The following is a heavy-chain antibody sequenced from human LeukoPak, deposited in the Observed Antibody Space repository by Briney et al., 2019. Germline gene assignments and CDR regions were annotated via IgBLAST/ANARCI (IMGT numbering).Heavy chain of an antibody. CDR1: GGTFSSYG. CDR2: IIPIFGTA. CDR3: ARPYSSSSYYYGMDV. J-gene: IGHJ6*02. Sequence: SVKVSCKASGGTFSSYGISWVRQAPGQGIEWMGGIIPIFGTANYAQKFQGRVTITADESTSTAYMELSSLRSEDTAVYYCARPYSSSSYYYGMDVWGQGTTITVSS. D-gene: IGHD6-6*01. V-gene: IGHV1-69*01.